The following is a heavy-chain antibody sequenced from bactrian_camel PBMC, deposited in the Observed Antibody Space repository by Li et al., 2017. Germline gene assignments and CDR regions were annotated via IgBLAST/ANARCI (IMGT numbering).Heavy chain of an antibody. Sequence: QLVESGGGTAQTGGSLRLSCVASGDTKNYCMAWFRQAPGKEREGVAVLDNVGSTNYADSVKGRFTISRDNAKNTLYLQLNSLKTEDTAMYYCKKSDYRGQGTQVTVS. CDR1: GDTKNYC. J-gene: IGHJ4*01. D-gene: IGHD1*01. V-gene: IGHV3S53*01. CDR2: LDNVGST.